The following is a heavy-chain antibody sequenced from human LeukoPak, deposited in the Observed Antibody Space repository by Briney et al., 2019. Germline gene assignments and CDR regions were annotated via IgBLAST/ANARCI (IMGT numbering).Heavy chain of an antibody. CDR2: INPNSGGT. CDR1: GYTFTGYY. CDR3: ARERSGLPIDY. Sequence: ASVKVTCKASGYTFTGYYMDWVRQAPGQGLEWMGRINPNSGGTNYAQKFQGRVTMTRDTSISTAYMELSRLRSDDTAVYYCARERSGLPIDYWGQGTLVTVSS. V-gene: IGHV1-2*06. J-gene: IGHJ4*02. D-gene: IGHD2-15*01.